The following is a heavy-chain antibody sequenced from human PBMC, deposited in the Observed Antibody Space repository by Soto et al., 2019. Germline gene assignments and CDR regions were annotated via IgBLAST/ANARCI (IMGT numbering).Heavy chain of an antibody. Sequence: ASVKVSCKASGYTFTSYYMHWVRQAPGQGLEWMGIINPSGGSTSYAQKFQGRVTMTRDTSTSTVYMELRSLRSDDTAVYYCARDDFLGYCSSTSCPLGYYYGMDVWGQGTTVTVSS. CDR3: ARDDFLGYCSSTSCPLGYYYGMDV. V-gene: IGHV1-46*01. J-gene: IGHJ6*02. CDR1: GYTFTSYY. CDR2: INPSGGST. D-gene: IGHD2-2*01.